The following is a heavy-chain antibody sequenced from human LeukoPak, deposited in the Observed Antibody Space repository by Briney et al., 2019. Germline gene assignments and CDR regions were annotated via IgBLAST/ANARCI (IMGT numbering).Heavy chain of an antibody. V-gene: IGHV4-34*01. J-gene: IGHJ4*02. Sequence: SETLTLTCAVYGGSFSGDYWSWIRQPPGKGLEWIGDINRSGRAVYNTSLKSRVIISVDTSKNQFSLKLSSVTAADTAVYYCARDTAMVKGGFDYWGQGTLVTVSS. D-gene: IGHD5-18*01. CDR1: GGSFSGDY. CDR3: ARDTAMVKGGFDY. CDR2: INRSGRA.